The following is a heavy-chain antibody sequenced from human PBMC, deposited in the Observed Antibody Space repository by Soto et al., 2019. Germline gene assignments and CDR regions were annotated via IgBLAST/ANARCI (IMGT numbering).Heavy chain of an antibody. Sequence: SGGSLRLSCAASGFTFSSYAMSWVRQAPGKGLEWVSAISGSGGSTYYADSVKGRFTISRDNSKNTLYLQMNSLRAEDTAVYYCAKDSTGDIEWELPGYWGQGTLVTVSS. J-gene: IGHJ4*02. V-gene: IGHV3-23*01. D-gene: IGHD1-26*01. CDR2: ISGSGGST. CDR1: GFTFSSYA. CDR3: AKDSTGDIEWELPGY.